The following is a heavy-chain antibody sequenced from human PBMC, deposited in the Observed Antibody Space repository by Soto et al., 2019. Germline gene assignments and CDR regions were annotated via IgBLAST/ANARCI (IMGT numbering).Heavy chain of an antibody. J-gene: IGHJ5*02. CDR3: ALRKDCSRTDCYWASFDP. V-gene: IGHV2-26*01. CDR2: IFSNDEK. CDR1: GFSLSNTRLG. D-gene: IGHD2-2*01. Sequence: QVPLKESGPVVVKPTETLTLTCTVSGFSLSNTRLGVSWIRQPPGKALEWLAHIFSNDEKSYSTSLKNRLTISKDTARSQVVLTMTNVDPVDSATYYCALRKDCSRTDCYWASFDPWGQGTLVTVAS.